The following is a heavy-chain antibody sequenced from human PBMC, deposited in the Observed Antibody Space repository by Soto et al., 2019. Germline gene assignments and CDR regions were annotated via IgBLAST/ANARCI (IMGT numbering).Heavy chain of an antibody. CDR2: ISPNGDST. D-gene: IGHD3-22*01. Sequence: GGSLRLSCEASGFPFSIYAIHWVRQAPGKGLEYVSTISPNGDSTYYADSVRGRFAISRDNSKNTLYLQMSSLRAEDTAVYYCVKGEYYYDSGAYYPFDYWGQGTLVTVSS. J-gene: IGHJ4*02. CDR1: GFPFSIYA. CDR3: VKGEYYYDSGAYYPFDY. V-gene: IGHV3-64D*06.